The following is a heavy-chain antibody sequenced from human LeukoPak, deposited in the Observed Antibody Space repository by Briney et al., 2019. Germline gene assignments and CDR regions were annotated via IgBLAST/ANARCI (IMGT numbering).Heavy chain of an antibody. CDR2: IYHSGST. D-gene: IGHD6-6*01. V-gene: IGHV4-59*12. CDR1: GGSIRSYY. J-gene: IGHJ4*02. Sequence: SETLSLTCTVSGGSIRSYYWSWIRQPPGKGLEWIGYIYHSGSTYYNPSLKSRVTISVDRSKNQFSLKLSSVTAADTAVYYCARMVGDSSSFFDYWGQGTLVTVSS. CDR3: ARMVGDSSSFFDY.